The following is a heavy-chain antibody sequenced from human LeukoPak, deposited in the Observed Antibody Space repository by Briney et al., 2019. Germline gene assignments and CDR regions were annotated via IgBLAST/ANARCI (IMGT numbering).Heavy chain of an antibody. V-gene: IGHV1-2*02. J-gene: IGHJ2*01. CDR2: INPNSGGT. D-gene: IGHD3-10*01. CDR3: ARELRRPWYFDL. CDR1: GYTFTGYY. Sequence: ASVTVSCKASGYTFTGYYLHWVRQAPGQGPEWMGWINPNSGGTNYAQKFQGRVTMSRDTSISTAYMELAFLRSDDTAVYYCARELRRPWYFDLWGRGTLVTVSS.